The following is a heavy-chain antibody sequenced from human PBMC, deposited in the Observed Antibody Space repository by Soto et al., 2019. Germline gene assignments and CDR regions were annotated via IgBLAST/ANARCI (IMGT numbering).Heavy chain of an antibody. D-gene: IGHD6-13*01. J-gene: IGHJ4*02. CDR2: VSGSGSST. V-gene: IGHV3-23*01. CDR3: AKETSPGHSNIDY. Sequence: GGSLILSCAASGFTFSSYAMSWVRQAPGKGLEWVSVVSGSGSSTYYADSVKGRFTISRDNSKNTLYLQMNSLRAEDTAVYYCAKETSPGHSNIDYWGQGNLVTVSS. CDR1: GFTFSSYA.